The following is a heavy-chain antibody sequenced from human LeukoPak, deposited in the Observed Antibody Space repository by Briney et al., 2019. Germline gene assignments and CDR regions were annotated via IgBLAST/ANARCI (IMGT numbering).Heavy chain of an antibody. D-gene: IGHD7-27*01. V-gene: IGHV4-39*01. Sequence: PSETLSLTCTVSGGSISSSSYYWGWIRQPPGKGLECIGSIYYSGSTYYNPSLKSRVTISVDTSKNQFSLKLSSVTAADTAVYYCARHLHPTAPLGWGQGTLVTVSS. CDR3: ARHLHPTAPLG. J-gene: IGHJ4*02. CDR1: GGSISSSSYY. CDR2: IYYSGST.